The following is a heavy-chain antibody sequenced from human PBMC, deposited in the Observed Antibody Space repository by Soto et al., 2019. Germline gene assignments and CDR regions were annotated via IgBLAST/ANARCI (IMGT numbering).Heavy chain of an antibody. V-gene: IGHV3-23*01. Sequence: EVQLLESGGGLVQPGGSLRLSCAASGFTFSNYAMSWVRQAPGKGLEWVSSISGSGGRTYNADSVKGRFTSSRDNSQNTLSPQMNTLRAEDTAVYYRGKGGLYISSSWYEGYWGQGPLVTVSS. D-gene: IGHD6-13*01. CDR1: GFTFSNYA. CDR2: ISGSGGRT. CDR3: GKGGLYISSSWYEGY. J-gene: IGHJ4*02.